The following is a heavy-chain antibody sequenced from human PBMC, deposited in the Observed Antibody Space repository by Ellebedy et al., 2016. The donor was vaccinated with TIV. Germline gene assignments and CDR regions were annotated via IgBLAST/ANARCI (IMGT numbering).Heavy chain of an antibody. J-gene: IGHJ6*02. CDR1: GYIFIRYT. CDR2: INTDNGNT. Sequence: ASVKVSCKASGYIFIRYTMHWVRQAPGQSLEWMGWINTDNGNTKYSQKFQGRVTITRDTSASTAYMELSSLRSDDTAVYYCAREDQKGNYYYGMDVWGQGTTVTVSS. CDR3: AREDQKGNYYYGMDV. D-gene: IGHD2-2*01. V-gene: IGHV1-3*04.